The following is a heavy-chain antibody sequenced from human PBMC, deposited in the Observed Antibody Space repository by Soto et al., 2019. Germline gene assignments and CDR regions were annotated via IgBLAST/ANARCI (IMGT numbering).Heavy chain of an antibody. J-gene: IGHJ4*02. CDR2: ISYDGSNK. CDR1: GFTFSSYG. V-gene: IGHV3-30*18. CDR3: AKDTGGDIVVVPAAIHFDY. Sequence: GGSLRLSCAASGFTFSSYGMHWVRRAPGKGLEWVAVISYDGSNKYYADSVKGRFTISRDNSKNTLYLQMNSLRAEDTAVYYCAKDTGGDIVVVPAAIHFDYWGQGTLVTVSS. D-gene: IGHD2-2*01.